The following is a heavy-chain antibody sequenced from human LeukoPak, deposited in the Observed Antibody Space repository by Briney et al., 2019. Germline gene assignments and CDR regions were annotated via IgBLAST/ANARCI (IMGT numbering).Heavy chain of an antibody. J-gene: IGHJ4*02. Sequence: SETLSLTCSVSGGSMTNLYWTWIRQPPGKGLEWIGDIYYSGSTNYNPSLKSRVTISLDTSKNQFSLKLTSVTAADTAVYFCARGLGAYTYGLVGFWGQGTLVTVSS. V-gene: IGHV4-59*01. CDR2: IYYSGST. CDR3: ARGLGAYTYGLVGF. CDR1: GGSMTNLY. D-gene: IGHD5-18*01.